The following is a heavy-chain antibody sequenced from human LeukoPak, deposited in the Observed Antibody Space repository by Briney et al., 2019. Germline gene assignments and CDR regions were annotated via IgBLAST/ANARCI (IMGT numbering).Heavy chain of an antibody. D-gene: IGHD1-26*01. CDR1: GFTVSSNY. CDR3: ARVQEVSGSYELDAFDI. Sequence: PGESLRLSCAASGFTVSSNYMSWVRQAPGKGLEWVSVIYSGGSTYYADSVKGRFTISRDNSKNTLYLQMNSLRAEDTAVYYCARVQEVSGSYELDAFDIWGQGTMVTVSS. CDR2: IYSGGST. V-gene: IGHV3-66*01. J-gene: IGHJ3*02.